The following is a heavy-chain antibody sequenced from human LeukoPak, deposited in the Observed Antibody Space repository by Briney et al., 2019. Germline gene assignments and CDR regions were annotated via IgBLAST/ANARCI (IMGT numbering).Heavy chain of an antibody. CDR3: ARDPHMIVGATFLNDI. CDR1: GFTFSSYS. V-gene: IGHV3-21*01. CDR2: ISSSSSYI. Sequence: PGGSLRLSCAASGFTFSSYSMNWVRQAPGKGLEWVSSISSSSSYIYYAGSVKGRFTISRDNAKNSLYLQMNSLRAEDTAVYYCARDPHMIVGATFLNDIWGQGTMVTVSS. D-gene: IGHD1-26*01. J-gene: IGHJ3*02.